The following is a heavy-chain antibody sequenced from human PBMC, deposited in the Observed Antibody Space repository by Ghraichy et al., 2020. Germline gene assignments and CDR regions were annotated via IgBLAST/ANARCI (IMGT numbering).Heavy chain of an antibody. J-gene: IGHJ4*02. Sequence: SQTLSLTCTVSGGSISSYYWNWIRQPAGKGLEWIGRIYTSGRTDYNPSLKSRVTMSVDTSKNQFSLKLSSVTAADTAVYYCARFYYDHSGYYFDYWGQGTLVTVSS. CDR3: ARFYYDHSGYYFDY. V-gene: IGHV4-4*07. CDR1: GGSISSYY. D-gene: IGHD3-22*01. CDR2: IYTSGRT.